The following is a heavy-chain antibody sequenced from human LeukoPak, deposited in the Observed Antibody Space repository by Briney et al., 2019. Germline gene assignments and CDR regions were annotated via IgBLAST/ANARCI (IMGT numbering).Heavy chain of an antibody. CDR1: GFTFSSYE. D-gene: IGHD1-26*01. Sequence: GGSLRLSCAASGFTFSSYEMNWVRQAPGKGLEWVSYISSSGSTIHYADSVKGRFTISRDNAKNSLYLQMNSLRAEDTAVYYCARETSGSLDYWGQGTLVTVSS. CDR3: ARETSGSLDY. V-gene: IGHV3-48*03. CDR2: ISSSGSTI. J-gene: IGHJ4*02.